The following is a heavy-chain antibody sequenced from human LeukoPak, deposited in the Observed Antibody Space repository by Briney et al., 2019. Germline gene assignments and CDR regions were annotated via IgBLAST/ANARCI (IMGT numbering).Heavy chain of an antibody. CDR3: ARTYYYDSSGYYDDAFDI. J-gene: IGHJ3*02. CDR2: INHSGST. V-gene: IGHV4-34*01. D-gene: IGHD3-22*01. Sequence: SETLSLTCAVYGGSFSGYYWSWIRQPPGKGLEWIGEINHSGSTNYNPSLKSRVTISVDTSKNQFSLKLSSVTAADTAVYYSARTYYYDSSGYYDDAFDIWGQGTMVTVSS. CDR1: GGSFSGYY.